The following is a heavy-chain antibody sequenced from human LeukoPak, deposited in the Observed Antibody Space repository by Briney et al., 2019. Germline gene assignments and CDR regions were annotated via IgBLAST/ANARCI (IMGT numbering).Heavy chain of an antibody. V-gene: IGHV1-8*01. D-gene: IGHD4-17*01. J-gene: IGHJ3*02. CDR1: GYTFTSYD. CDR3: ASQPRAYGGNSKGAFDI. Sequence: GASVKVSCKSSGYTFTSYDINWVRQATGQGLEWMGWMNPNSGNTGYAQKFQGRVTMTRNTSISTAYMELSSLRSEDTAVYYCASQPRAYGGNSKGAFDIWGQGTMVTVSS. CDR2: MNPNSGNT.